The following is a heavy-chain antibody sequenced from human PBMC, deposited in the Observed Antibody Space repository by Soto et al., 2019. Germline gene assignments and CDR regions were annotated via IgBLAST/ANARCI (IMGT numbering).Heavy chain of an antibody. J-gene: IGHJ6*02. CDR1: GGSISSYY. D-gene: IGHD6-6*01. Sequence: SETLSLTCTVSGGSISSYYWSWIRQPAGKGLEWIGRIYTSGSTNYNPSLKSRVTMSVDTSKNQFSLKLSSVTAADTAVYYCARDAPPIAVRLDYYYYGMDVWGQGTTVTVSS. CDR2: IYTSGST. V-gene: IGHV4-4*07. CDR3: ARDAPPIAVRLDYYYYGMDV.